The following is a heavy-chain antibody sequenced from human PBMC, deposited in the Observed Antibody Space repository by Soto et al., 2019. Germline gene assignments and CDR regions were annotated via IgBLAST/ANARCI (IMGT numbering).Heavy chain of an antibody. D-gene: IGHD2-15*01. V-gene: IGHV3-30*01. CDR3: ARERIEIWAAFDH. Sequence: DSVKGRFTISRDNSKNTVYLQMNSLRAEDTAVYYCARERIEIWAAFDHWGQGALVTVSS. J-gene: IGHJ4*02.